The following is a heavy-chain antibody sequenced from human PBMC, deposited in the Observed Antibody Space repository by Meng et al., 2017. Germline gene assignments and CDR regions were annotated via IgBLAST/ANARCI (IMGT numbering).Heavy chain of an antibody. V-gene: IGHV3-11*04. CDR1: GITFSYYY. CDR2: ISISGSTR. Sequence: GESLKISLAASGITFSYYYMSWIRQAPGEGLEWVSYISISGSTRYYADSVKGRFNISGDNAKNSLYLQMNSLRAEDTAVYYCARAEYYDILTGYYKTVRGRGKYYFDYWGQGKRVTVYS. D-gene: IGHD3-9*01. J-gene: IGHJ4*02. CDR3: ARAEYYDILTGYYKTVRGRGKYYFDY.